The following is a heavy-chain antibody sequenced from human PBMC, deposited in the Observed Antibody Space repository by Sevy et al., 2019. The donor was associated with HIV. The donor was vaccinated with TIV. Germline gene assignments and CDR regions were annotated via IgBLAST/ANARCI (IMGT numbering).Heavy chain of an antibody. D-gene: IGHD1-26*01. CDR3: ARKRSGAIGYYFDY. Sequence: GGSLRLSCAASGFTFSSYGMHWVRQAPVKGLEWVAVIWYDGSNKYYADSVKGRFTISRDNSKNTLYLQMNSLRAEDTAVYYCARKRSGAIGYYFDYWGQGTLVTVSS. V-gene: IGHV3-33*01. J-gene: IGHJ4*02. CDR1: GFTFSSYG. CDR2: IWYDGSNK.